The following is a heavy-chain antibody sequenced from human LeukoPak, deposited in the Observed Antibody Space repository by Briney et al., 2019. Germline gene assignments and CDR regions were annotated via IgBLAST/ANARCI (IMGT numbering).Heavy chain of an antibody. CDR1: GFPFSSYT. Sequence: GGSLRLSCAASGFPFSSYTMNWVRQAPGKGLEWVSSISSSSTYIYYADSVKGRFTISRDNAKNSLYLQMNSRRAEDTAFYYCAREAYNAFDYWARGTLVTVSS. D-gene: IGHD1-1*01. CDR2: ISSSSTYI. J-gene: IGHJ4*02. CDR3: AREAYNAFDY. V-gene: IGHV3-21*01.